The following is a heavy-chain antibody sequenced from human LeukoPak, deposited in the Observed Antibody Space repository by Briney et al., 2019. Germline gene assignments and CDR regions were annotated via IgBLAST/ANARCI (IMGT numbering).Heavy chain of an antibody. V-gene: IGHV1-2*02. CDR1: GGTFSSYA. CDR3: ARAVGGGPFDY. CDR2: INLNSGGT. D-gene: IGHD2-21*01. Sequence: ASVKVSCKASGGTFSSYAISWVRQAPGQGLECMGWINLNSGGTNYAQKFQGRVTMTRDTSISTAYMELNSLTSDDTAVYYCARAVGGGPFDYWGQGTVVTVSS. J-gene: IGHJ4*02.